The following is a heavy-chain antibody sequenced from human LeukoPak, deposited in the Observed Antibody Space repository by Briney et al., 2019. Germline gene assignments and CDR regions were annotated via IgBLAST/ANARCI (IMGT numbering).Heavy chain of an antibody. CDR3: ARGQYFDF. Sequence: GASVKVSCKPSGYTFTIYSISWVRQAPGQGLEWMGWISAYNGNTDSAQKLQGRFTMTTDTSTSTAYMELRSLRSDDTAVYYCARGQYFDFWGQGTLVTVSS. J-gene: IGHJ4*02. CDR2: ISAYNGNT. CDR1: GYTFTIYS. V-gene: IGHV1-18*01.